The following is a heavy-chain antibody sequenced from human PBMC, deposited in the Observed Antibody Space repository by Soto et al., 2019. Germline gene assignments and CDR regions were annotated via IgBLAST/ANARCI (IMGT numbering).Heavy chain of an antibody. J-gene: IGHJ6*04. CDR1: GYTFTSYG. Sequence: QVQLVQSGAEVKKPGASVKVSCKASGYTFTSYGISWVRQAPGQGLEWMGWISAYNGNTNYAQKLQGRVTMTTDTSTSTAYMERRSLRSDDTAVYYCARDIKVAGTYYYYGMDVWGKGTTVTVSS. D-gene: IGHD6-19*01. V-gene: IGHV1-18*01. CDR3: ARDIKVAGTYYYYGMDV. CDR2: ISAYNGNT.